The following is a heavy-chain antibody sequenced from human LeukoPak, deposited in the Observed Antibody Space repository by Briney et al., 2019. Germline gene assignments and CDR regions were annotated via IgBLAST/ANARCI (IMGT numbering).Heavy chain of an antibody. CDR3: ARGLQEYSSSSAHNYFDY. D-gene: IGHD6-6*01. Sequence: SETLSLTCTVSGGSISSGGYYWSWIRQPPGKGLEWIGYIYHSGSTYYNPSLKSRVTISVDRSKNQFSLKLSSVTAADTAVYYCARGLQEYSSSSAHNYFDYWGQGTQVTVSS. CDR2: IYHSGST. CDR1: GGSISSGGYY. J-gene: IGHJ4*02. V-gene: IGHV4-30-2*01.